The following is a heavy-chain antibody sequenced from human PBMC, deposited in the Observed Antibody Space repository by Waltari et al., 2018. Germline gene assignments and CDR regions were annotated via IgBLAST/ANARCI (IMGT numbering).Heavy chain of an antibody. CDR1: GGSISTYY. Sequence: VQLQESGPGLVKPSETLSLTCTVSGGSISTYYWSWIRQPAGKGLEWLGRIYATGSTNSKPSLKSRVTMSGDTSKNQFSLKLSSVTAADTAVYYCARLPYNNIYFYYYMDVWGKGTTVTVSS. CDR3: ARLPYNNIYFYYYMDV. J-gene: IGHJ6*03. V-gene: IGHV4-4*07. D-gene: IGHD3-10*01. CDR2: IYATGST.